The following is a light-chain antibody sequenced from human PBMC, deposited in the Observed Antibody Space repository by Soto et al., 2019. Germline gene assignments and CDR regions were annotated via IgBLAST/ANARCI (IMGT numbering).Light chain of an antibody. CDR2: GAS. CDR1: QNVRFW. CDR3: QQAHSCPIT. J-gene: IGKJ4*01. Sequence: DIQMTQSPSSVSASVGDRVTITCRASQNVRFWLAWYQQKPGKAPKPLIYGASSLQPGVPSRFSGSGSGTDFTLTIISLQPEDFATYYCQQAHSCPITFVGGTKVEI. V-gene: IGKV1D-12*01.